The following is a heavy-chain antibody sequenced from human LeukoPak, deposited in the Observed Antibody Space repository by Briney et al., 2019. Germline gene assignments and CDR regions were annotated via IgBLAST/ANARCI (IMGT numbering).Heavy chain of an antibody. CDR3: AKDKFAAAAGFDY. CDR2: ISWNSGSI. CDR1: GFTFDDYA. J-gene: IGHJ4*02. D-gene: IGHD6-13*01. Sequence: GGSLRLSCAASGFTFDDYAMHWVRQAPGKGPEWVSGISWNSGSIGYADSVKGRFTISRDNAKNSLYLQMNSLRAEDTALYYCAKDKFAAAAGFDYWGQGTLVTVSS. V-gene: IGHV3-9*01.